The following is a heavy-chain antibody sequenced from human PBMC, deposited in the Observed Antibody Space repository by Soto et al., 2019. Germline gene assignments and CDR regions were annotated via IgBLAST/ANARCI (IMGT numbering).Heavy chain of an antibody. D-gene: IGHD3-9*01. Sequence: EVQLLESGGGLVQPGGSLRLSCAASGFTFSSYAMSWVRQAPGKRLEWVSAISGSGGSTYYADSVKGRFTISRDNSKNTLYLQMNNLIAEDPAVYYCAKDRYRYFGWVRQLREGDPFDSWGQGTLVTVSS. CDR2: ISGSGGST. CDR1: GFTFSSYA. V-gene: IGHV3-23*01. CDR3: AKDRYRYFGWVRQLREGDPFDS. J-gene: IGHJ4*02.